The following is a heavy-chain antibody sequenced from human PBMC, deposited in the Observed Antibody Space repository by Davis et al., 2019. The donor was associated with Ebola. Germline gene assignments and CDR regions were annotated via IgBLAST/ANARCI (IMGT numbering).Heavy chain of an antibody. CDR3: ATDADFDEDFDY. D-gene: IGHD2/OR15-2a*01. V-gene: IGHV3-11*06. J-gene: IGHJ4*02. CDR2: ISSSRIYT. Sequence: PGGSLRLSCAASGFTFSDYYMSWIRQAPGKGLEWVSYISSSRIYTNYADSVKGRFTISRDNVKDSLYLQMDSLRDEDTAVYYCATDADFDEDFDYWGPGTLVTVSS. CDR1: GFTFSDYY.